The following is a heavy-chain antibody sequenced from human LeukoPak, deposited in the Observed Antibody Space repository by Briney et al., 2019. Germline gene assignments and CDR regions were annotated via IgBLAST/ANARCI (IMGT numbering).Heavy chain of an antibody. CDR2: ISGSGRDT. V-gene: IGHV3-23*01. D-gene: IGHD3-9*01. CDR3: AKRVLTGVVWFDP. CDR1: GFTFTSYA. Sequence: GGSLRLSCAASGFTFTSYAMTWVRQAPGKGLEWVSGISGSGRDTYYADSVKGRFTISRDNSKNTLFLQMNSLRAEDMAVYYCAKRVLTGVVWFDPWGQGTLVTVSS. J-gene: IGHJ5*02.